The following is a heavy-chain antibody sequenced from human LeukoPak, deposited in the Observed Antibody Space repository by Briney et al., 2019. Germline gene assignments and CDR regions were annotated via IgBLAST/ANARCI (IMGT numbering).Heavy chain of an antibody. CDR2: ISSSGSTI. D-gene: IGHD5-18*01. V-gene: IGHV3-48*03. CDR1: GFTFSSYE. J-gene: IGHJ5*02. Sequence: GGSLRLSCAASGFTFSSYEMNWVRQAPGKGLEWVSYISSSGSTIYYADSVKGRFTISRDNAKNSLYLQMNSLRAEDTAVYYCARPRRYSYGPGAYNWFDPWGQGTLVTVSS. CDR3: ARPRRYSYGPGAYNWFDP.